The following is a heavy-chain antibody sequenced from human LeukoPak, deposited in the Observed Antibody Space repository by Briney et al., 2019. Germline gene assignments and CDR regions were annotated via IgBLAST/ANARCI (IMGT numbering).Heavy chain of an antibody. V-gene: IGHV1-46*01. Sequence: ASVKVSCTASGYTFTSYYMHWVRQAPGQGPEWMGIINPSGGSTSYAQKFQGRVTMTRDTSTSTVYMELSSLRSEDTAVYYCARDRRVVPAAMPTNWFDPWGQGTLVTVSS. CDR1: GYTFTSYY. J-gene: IGHJ5*02. D-gene: IGHD2-2*01. CDR2: INPSGGST. CDR3: ARDRRVVPAAMPTNWFDP.